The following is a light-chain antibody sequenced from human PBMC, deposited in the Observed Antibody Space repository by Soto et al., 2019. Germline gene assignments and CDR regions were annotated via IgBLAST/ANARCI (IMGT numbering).Light chain of an antibody. J-gene: IGLJ2*01. V-gene: IGLV2-8*01. CDR3: SSYAGSNTVV. CDR2: EVS. Sequence: QSALTQPPSASGSPGQSVTISCTGTSSDVGGYNYVSWYQQHPGKAPKLMIYEVSKRPSGVPDRFSGSKSGNTASLTVSGRQAEDGADYYCSSYAGSNTVVFGGGTKVTVL. CDR1: SSDVGGYNY.